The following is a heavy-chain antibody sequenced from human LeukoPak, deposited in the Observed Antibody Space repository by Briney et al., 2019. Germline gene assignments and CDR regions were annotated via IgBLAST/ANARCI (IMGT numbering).Heavy chain of an antibody. V-gene: IGHV4-59*01. CDR2: IYTSGST. CDR1: GGSISSYY. CDR3: ARAPLWFGIPFDP. J-gene: IGHJ5*02. Sequence: SETLSLTCTVSGGSISSYYWSWIRQPPGKGLEWIGYIYTSGSTNYNPSLKSRVTISVDTSKNQFSLKLSSVTAADTAVYYCARAPLWFGIPFDPWGQGTLVTVSS. D-gene: IGHD3-10*01.